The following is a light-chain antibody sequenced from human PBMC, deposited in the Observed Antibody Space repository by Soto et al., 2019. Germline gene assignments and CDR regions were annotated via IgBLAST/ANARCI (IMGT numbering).Light chain of an antibody. Sequence: QSALTQPPSASGSPGQSVTISCTGTGSDIGAYNYVSWYQHHPGKAPKLMIYEVNNRPSGVSNRFSGSKSGNTASLSISGLQAEDEADYFCSSYTRTNTRVFGGGTKLTVL. CDR3: SSYTRTNTRV. CDR1: GSDIGAYNY. V-gene: IGLV2-14*01. J-gene: IGLJ3*02. CDR2: EVN.